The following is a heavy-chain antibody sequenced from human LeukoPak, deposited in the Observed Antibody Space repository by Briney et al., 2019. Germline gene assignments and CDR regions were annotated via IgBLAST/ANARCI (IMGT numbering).Heavy chain of an antibody. CDR2: ISGSGGST. J-gene: IGHJ4*02. CDR1: GGSISSSSYY. D-gene: IGHD4-17*01. Sequence: ETLSLTCTVSGGSISSSSYYWGWIRQAPGKGLEWVSAISGSGGSTYYADSVKGRFTISRDNSKNTLYLQMNSLRAEDTAVYYCARMTTVTIVLDYWGQGTLVTVSS. CDR3: ARMTTVTIVLDY. V-gene: IGHV3-23*01.